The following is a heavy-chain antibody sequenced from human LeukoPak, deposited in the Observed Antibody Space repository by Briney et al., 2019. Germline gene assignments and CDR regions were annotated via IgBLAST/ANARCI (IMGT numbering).Heavy chain of an antibody. D-gene: IGHD3-22*01. V-gene: IGHV3-21*01. J-gene: IGHJ3*02. CDR1: GFTFSSYS. CDR3: ARAYYYDSSGSPIWAFDI. Sequence: GGSLRLSCAASGFTFSSYSMNWVRQAPGKGLEWVSSISSSSSYIYYADSVKGRFTISRDNAKNSLYLQMNNLRAEDTAVYYCARAYYYDSSGSPIWAFDIWGQGTMVTVSS. CDR2: ISSSSSYI.